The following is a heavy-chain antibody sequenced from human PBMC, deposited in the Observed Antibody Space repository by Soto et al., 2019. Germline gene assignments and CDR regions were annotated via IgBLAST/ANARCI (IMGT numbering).Heavy chain of an antibody. D-gene: IGHD3-10*01. CDR1: GFTFSDYY. Sequence: QVQLVESGGGLVKPGGSLRLSCAASGFTFSDYYMSWIRQAPGKGLEWVSYISSSSSDTNYADSVKGRFTISRDNAKSSLYLQMNSLRAEDTAVYYCARAHGAGSYTFGPWGQRTLVTVSS. J-gene: IGHJ5*02. V-gene: IGHV3-11*05. CDR3: ARAHGAGSYTFGP. CDR2: ISSSSSDT.